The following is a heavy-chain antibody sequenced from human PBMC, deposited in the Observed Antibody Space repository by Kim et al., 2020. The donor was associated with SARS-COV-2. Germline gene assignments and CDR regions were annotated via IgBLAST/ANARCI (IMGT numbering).Heavy chain of an antibody. CDR3: VKSGSCSGINCYGAFDI. D-gene: IGHD2-15*01. V-gene: IGHV3-64D*06. CDR1: GFTFNSYA. J-gene: IGHJ3*02. Sequence: GGSLRLSCSPSGFTFNSYAMHWVRQAPGKGLEYVSAISSNGDSTYYADSVKGRFTISRDNSKNTLYLQMSSLRAEDTAVYYCVKSGSCSGINCYGAFDIWRQETMVTVSS. CDR2: ISSNGDST.